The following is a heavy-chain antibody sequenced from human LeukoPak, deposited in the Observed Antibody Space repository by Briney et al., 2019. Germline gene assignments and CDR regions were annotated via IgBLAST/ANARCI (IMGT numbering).Heavy chain of an antibody. CDR3: STDQGGDILTGC. CDR1: GFTFGDYA. Sequence: GGSLRLSCTASGFTFGDYAMSWIRQAPGKGLEWVGRIKSKTDGGTTDYAAPVKGRFTISRDDSKNTLYLQMNSLKTEDTAVYYCSTDQGGDILTGCWGQGTLVTVSS. D-gene: IGHD3-9*01. V-gene: IGHV3-15*01. J-gene: IGHJ4*02. CDR2: IKSKTDGGTT.